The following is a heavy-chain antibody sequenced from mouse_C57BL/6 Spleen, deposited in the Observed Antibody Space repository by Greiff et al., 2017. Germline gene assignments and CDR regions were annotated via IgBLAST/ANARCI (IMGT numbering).Heavy chain of an antibody. J-gene: IGHJ2*01. CDR2: INPYNGGT. D-gene: IGHD1-1*01. CDR1: GYTFTDYY. CDR3: ARWEITTVVVPFDY. V-gene: IGHV1-19*01. Sequence: VQLKESGPVLVKPGASVKMSCKASGYTFTDYYMNWVKQSHGKSLEWIGVINPYNGGTSYNQKFKGKATLTVDKSSSTAYMELNSLTSEDSAVYYCARWEITTVVVPFDYWGQGTTLTVSS.